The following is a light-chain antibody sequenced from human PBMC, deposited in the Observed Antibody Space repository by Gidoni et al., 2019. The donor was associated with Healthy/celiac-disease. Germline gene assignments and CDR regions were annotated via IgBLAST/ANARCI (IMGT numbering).Light chain of an antibody. CDR1: QSISSY. CDR3: QQSYSTPRT. CDR2: AAS. Sequence: DITMTPSPSSLSASEGDRVTITCRASQSISSYLNWYQQKPGKAPKRLIYAASSLQSGVPSRFSGSGSGTDFTLTISSLQPEDFATYYCQQSYSTPRTFGQGTRLEIK. J-gene: IGKJ5*01. V-gene: IGKV1-39*01.